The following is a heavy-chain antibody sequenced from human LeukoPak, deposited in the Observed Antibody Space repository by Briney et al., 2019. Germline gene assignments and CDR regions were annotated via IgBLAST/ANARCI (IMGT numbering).Heavy chain of an antibody. D-gene: IGHD6-19*01. V-gene: IGHV4-39*07. CDR1: GGFISSSSYY. J-gene: IGHJ4*02. CDR3: AGGYSSGWYEGYFDY. CDR2: IYYSGST. Sequence: SETLSLTCTVSGGFISSSSYYWGWIRQPPGKGLEWIGSIYYSGSTYYNPSLKSRVTISVDTSKNQFSLKLSSVTAADTAVYYCAGGYSSGWYEGYFDYWGQGTLVTVSS.